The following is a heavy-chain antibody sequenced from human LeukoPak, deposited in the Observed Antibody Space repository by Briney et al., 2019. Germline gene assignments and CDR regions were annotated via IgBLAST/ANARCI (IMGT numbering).Heavy chain of an antibody. CDR2: IYTSGGT. CDR3: ARRSHSNWYFDL. D-gene: IGHD1-26*01. CDR1: GGSISGYY. J-gene: IGHJ2*01. V-gene: IGHV4-4*09. Sequence: SETLSLTCTVSGGSISGYYWIWIRQPPGKGLEWIGSIYTSGGTSYNPSLKSRLTISVNTSKNQFSLNLSSVTAADTATYYCARRSHSNWYFDLWGRGTLVTVSS.